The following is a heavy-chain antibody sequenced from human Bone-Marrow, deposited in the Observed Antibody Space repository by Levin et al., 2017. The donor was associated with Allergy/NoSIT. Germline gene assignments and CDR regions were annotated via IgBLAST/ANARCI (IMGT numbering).Heavy chain of an antibody. CDR2: IYTSGST. CDR1: GGSISSGSYY. D-gene: IGHD5-12*01. V-gene: IGHV4-61*02. CDR3: AREDPGGYSGYDLPHYFDY. J-gene: IGHJ4*02. Sequence: PSETLSLTCTVSGGSISSGSYYWSWIRQPAGKGLEWIGRIYTSGSTNYNPSLKSRVTISVDTSKNQFSLKLSSVTAADTAVYYCAREDPGGYSGYDLPHYFDYWGQGTLVTVSS.